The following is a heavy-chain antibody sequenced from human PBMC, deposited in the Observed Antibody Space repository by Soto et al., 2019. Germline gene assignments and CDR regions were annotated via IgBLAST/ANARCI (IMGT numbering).Heavy chain of an antibody. CDR2: IKTEADGGTT. CDR3: TTFSYAYPLFDN. J-gene: IGHJ4*02. V-gene: IGHV3-15*01. CDR1: GFNFNIAW. D-gene: IGHD5-18*01. Sequence: GGSLRLSCAASGFNFNIAWMSWVRQVPGGGLEWVGRIKTEADGGTTDYAAAVKGRFTISRDESQTTVFLEMNSLKTEDTAIYFYTTFSYAYPLFDNWGQGTRVTVSS.